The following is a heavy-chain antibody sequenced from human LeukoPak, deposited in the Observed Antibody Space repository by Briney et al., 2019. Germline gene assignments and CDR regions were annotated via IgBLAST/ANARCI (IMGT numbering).Heavy chain of an antibody. J-gene: IGHJ4*02. D-gene: IGHD3-10*01. CDR1: GFTFSDYG. CDR2: IGGSGTTT. V-gene: IGHV3-23*01. Sequence: GGSLRLSCAASGFTFSDYGMHWVCQAPGKGLEWVAHIGGSGTTTYHADSVKGRFTISTDNSKNTLYLQMNSLRAEDTAVYYCATDNYFASGSNPRGGFDHWGQGTLVTVSS. CDR3: ATDNYFASGSNPRGGFDH.